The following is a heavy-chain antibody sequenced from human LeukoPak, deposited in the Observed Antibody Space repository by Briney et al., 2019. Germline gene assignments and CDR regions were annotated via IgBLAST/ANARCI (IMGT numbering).Heavy chain of an antibody. D-gene: IGHD6-13*01. CDR2: ISGSGGST. Sequence: GGSLRLSCAASGFTFSSYAMSWVRQAPGKGLERVSAISGSGGSTYYADSVKGRFTISRDNSKNTLYLQMNSLRAEDTAVYYCAKDHSSSWYGGYYFDYWGQGTLVTVSS. CDR3: AKDHSSSWYGGYYFDY. J-gene: IGHJ4*02. CDR1: GFTFSSYA. V-gene: IGHV3-23*01.